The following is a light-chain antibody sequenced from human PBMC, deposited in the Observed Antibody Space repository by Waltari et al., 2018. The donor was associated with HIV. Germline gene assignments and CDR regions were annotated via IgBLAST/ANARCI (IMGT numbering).Light chain of an antibody. J-gene: IGLJ1*01. CDR3: QAWDSRTAV. V-gene: IGLV3-1*01. CDR2: QDT. CDR1: KLGDKY. Sequence: SYELTQPPSVSVSPGQTASIPCSGDKLGDKYAYWYQQKPGQSPVLVIYQDTKRPSGIPERFSGSNSGNTATLTISGTQAMDEADYYCQAWDSRTAVFGTGTKVTVL.